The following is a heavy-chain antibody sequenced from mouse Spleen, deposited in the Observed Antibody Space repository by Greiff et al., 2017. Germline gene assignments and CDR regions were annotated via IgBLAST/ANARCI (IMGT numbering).Heavy chain of an antibody. V-gene: IGHV1-76*01. CDR1: GYTFTDYY. CDR3: ARTGRGYFDY. J-gene: IGHJ2*01. D-gene: IGHD1-1*02. Sequence: VQGVESGAELVRPGASVKLSCKASGYTFTDYYINWVKQRPGQGLEWIARIYPGSGNTYYNEKFKGKATLTAEKSSSTAYMQLSSLTSEDSAVYFCARTGRGYFDYWGQGTTLTVSS. CDR2: IYPGSGNT.